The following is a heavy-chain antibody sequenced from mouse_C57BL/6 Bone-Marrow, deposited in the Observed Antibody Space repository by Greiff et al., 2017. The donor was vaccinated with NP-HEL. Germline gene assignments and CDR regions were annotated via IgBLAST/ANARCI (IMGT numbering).Heavy chain of an antibody. CDR1: GYTFTSYG. D-gene: IGHD3-1*01. J-gene: IGHJ2*01. CDR3: ARSGLVDY. CDR2: IYPRSGNT. V-gene: IGHV1-81*01. Sequence: VQLQQSGAELARPGASVKLSCKASGYTFTSYGISWVKQRTGQGLEWIGEIYPRSGNTYYNEKFKGKATLTADKSSSTAYMELRSLTSEDSAVYFCARSGLVDYWGQGTTLTVSS.